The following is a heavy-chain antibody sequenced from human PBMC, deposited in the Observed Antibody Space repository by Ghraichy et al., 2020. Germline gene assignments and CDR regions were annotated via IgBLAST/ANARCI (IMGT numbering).Heavy chain of an antibody. J-gene: IGHJ5*02. CDR2: IYYSGST. CDR3: ARENGNGMVATYGGSIDP. V-gene: IGHV4-59*01. Sequence: SETLSLTCTVSGGSISSYYWSWIRQPPGKGLEWIGYIYYSGSTNYNPSLKSRVTISVDTSKNQFSLKLSSVTAADTAVYYCARENGNGMVATYGGSIDPWGQGTLGTVSS. CDR1: GGSISSYY. D-gene: IGHD5-12*01.